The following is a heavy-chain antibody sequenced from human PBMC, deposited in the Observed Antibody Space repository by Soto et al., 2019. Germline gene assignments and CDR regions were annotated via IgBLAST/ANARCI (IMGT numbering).Heavy chain of an antibody. J-gene: IGHJ4*02. Sequence: DVQLVESGGGIVQPGGSLRLSCAASGFTVTSYWMHWVRQAPGKGLVWVSRTSPAGSSTYYGDFVRGRFTISKDTTKNTLYLQINRLGAEDTAVYYCARVNTGYGNFDYWGQVTLVNVSS. CDR1: GFTVTSYW. CDR2: TSPAGSST. D-gene: IGHD5-12*01. CDR3: ARVNTGYGNFDY. V-gene: IGHV3-74*01.